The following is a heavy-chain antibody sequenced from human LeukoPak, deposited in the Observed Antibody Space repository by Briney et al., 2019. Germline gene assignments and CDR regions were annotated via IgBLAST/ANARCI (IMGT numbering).Heavy chain of an antibody. J-gene: IGHJ4*02. CDR2: INHSGST. Sequence: SETLSLTCAVYGGSFSGYYWSWIRQPPGKGLEWIGEINHSGSTNYNPSLKSRVTISVDTSKNQFSLKLSSVTAADTAVYYCARVGYCSGGSCYVDWGQGTLVTVSS. CDR3: ARVGYCSGGSCYVD. V-gene: IGHV4-34*01. CDR1: GGSFSGYY. D-gene: IGHD2-15*01.